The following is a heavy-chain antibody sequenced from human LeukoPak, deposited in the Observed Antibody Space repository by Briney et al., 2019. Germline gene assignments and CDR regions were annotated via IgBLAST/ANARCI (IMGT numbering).Heavy chain of an antibody. CDR1: GYSISSGYY. J-gene: IGHJ4*02. CDR3: ASYHYYDSSGYYCFDY. Sequence: SETLSLTCTVSGYSISSGYYWGWIRQPPGKGLEWIGSIYHSGSTNYNPSLKSRVTISVDKSKNQFSLKLSSVTAADTAVYYCASYHYYDSSGYYCFDYWGQGTLVTVSS. V-gene: IGHV4-38-2*02. D-gene: IGHD3-22*01. CDR2: IYHSGST.